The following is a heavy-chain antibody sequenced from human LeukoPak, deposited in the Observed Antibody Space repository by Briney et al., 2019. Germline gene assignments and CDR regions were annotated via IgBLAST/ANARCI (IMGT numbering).Heavy chain of an antibody. CDR3: ARPRRVDTPYHCMDV. V-gene: IGHV3-7*01. CDR2: IGQDGSEI. J-gene: IGHJ6*03. Sequence: GGSLGLSCEVSGFTFSTYWMSWVRQAPGKGLEWVANIGQDGSEINYVDSVKGRFTISRDNAKNSLYLQMNSLRDEDTAVYYCARPRRVDTPYHCMDVWGKGTTVTVSS. D-gene: IGHD5-24*01. CDR1: GFTFSTYW.